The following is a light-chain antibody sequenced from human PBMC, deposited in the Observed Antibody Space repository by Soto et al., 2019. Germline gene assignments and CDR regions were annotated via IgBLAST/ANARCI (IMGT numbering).Light chain of an antibody. V-gene: IGKV3-15*01. CDR1: QSVSSN. CDR3: QQYNNWPPYT. CDR2: DAS. Sequence: EIVMTQSPATLSVSPGERATLSCRASQSVSSNLAGYQQKPGQAPRLLIYDASTRATGIPARFSGSGSGTEFTLTISSLQSEDFAVYYCQQYNNWPPYTFGQGTKLEIK. J-gene: IGKJ2*01.